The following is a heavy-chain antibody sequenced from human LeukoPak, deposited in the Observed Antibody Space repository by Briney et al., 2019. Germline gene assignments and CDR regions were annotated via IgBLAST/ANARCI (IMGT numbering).Heavy chain of an antibody. Sequence: GGSLRLSCAASGFTLSSNYMSWARQAPGKGLEGVSVIYSGGSTYYADSVKGRFTISRDNSKNTLYLQMNSLRAEDTAVYYCAREWDDSSGYYNYWGQGTLVTVSS. V-gene: IGHV3-53*01. CDR2: IYSGGST. D-gene: IGHD3-22*01. J-gene: IGHJ4*02. CDR3: AREWDDSSGYYNY. CDR1: GFTLSSNY.